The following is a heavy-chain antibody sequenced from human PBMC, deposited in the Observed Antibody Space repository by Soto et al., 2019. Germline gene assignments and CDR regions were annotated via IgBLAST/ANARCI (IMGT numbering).Heavy chain of an antibody. CDR2: ISAYNGNT. Sequence: ASVKVSCKASGYTFTSYGISWVRQAPGQGLEWMGWISAYNGNTNYARKLQGRVTMTTDTSTSTAYMELRSLRSDDTAVYYCARGSRAYYYDSSGYYSSRSYYYYGMDVWGQGTTVTVSS. J-gene: IGHJ6*02. CDR1: GYTFTSYG. CDR3: ARGSRAYYYDSSGYYSSRSYYYYGMDV. V-gene: IGHV1-18*01. D-gene: IGHD3-22*01.